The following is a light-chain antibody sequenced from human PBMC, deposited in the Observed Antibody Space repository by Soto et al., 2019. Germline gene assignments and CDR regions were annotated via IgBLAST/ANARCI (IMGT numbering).Light chain of an antibody. J-gene: IGLJ1*01. CDR3: CSYAGCRGV. V-gene: IGLV2-23*01. Sequence: QSVLTQHASVSGCPGQSITISCTGTSSDVGSYNLVSWYQQHPGKAPKLMIYEGSKRPSGVSNRFSGSKSGNSASLTISGLQADDEADYYCCSYAGCRGVFGTGTKVTVL. CDR1: SSDVGSYNL. CDR2: EGS.